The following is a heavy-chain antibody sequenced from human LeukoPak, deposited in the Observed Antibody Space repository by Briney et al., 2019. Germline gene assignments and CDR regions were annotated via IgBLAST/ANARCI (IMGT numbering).Heavy chain of an antibody. J-gene: IGHJ3*02. CDR3: ARDRGYQLPRDAFGI. V-gene: IGHV1-46*01. CDR1: GYTFTSYY. Sequence: GASVKVSCKASGYTFTSYYMHWVRQAPGQGLEWMGIINPSGGSTSYAQKFQGRVTMTRDTSTSAVYMELSSLRSEDTALYYCARDRGYQLPRDAFGIWGQGTMVTVSS. D-gene: IGHD2-2*01. CDR2: INPSGGST.